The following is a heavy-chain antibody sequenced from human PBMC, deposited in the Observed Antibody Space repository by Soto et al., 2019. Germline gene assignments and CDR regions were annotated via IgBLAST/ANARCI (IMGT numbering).Heavy chain of an antibody. D-gene: IGHD3-9*01. CDR3: AKDLQPDGIWTFDL. CDR1: GFTFSTYT. Sequence: EAPLLESGGQLVQPGGSLRLSCAASGFTFSTYTMNWVRQAPGKGLEWVAGIFPGGSTYYGNSVKGRFTISRDHSQSSVFLQMSSLRDEDTAVYYCAKDLQPDGIWTFDLWGQGTLVTVSS. J-gene: IGHJ4*02. V-gene: IGHV3-23*03. CDR2: IFPGGST.